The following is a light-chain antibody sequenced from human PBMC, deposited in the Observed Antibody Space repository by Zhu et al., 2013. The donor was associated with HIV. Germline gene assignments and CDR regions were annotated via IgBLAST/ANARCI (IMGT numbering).Light chain of an antibody. V-gene: IGKV3-11*01. CDR3: QQRSNWPPLT. J-gene: IGKJ4*01. CDR2: GAS. Sequence: EVVLTQSPVTLAGFPGDRVTLSCRASQNVNKNLAWYQHKRGQSPRLLFSGASTRATGVPARFSGSGSGTDFTLTINSLEPEDFAVYYCQQRSNWPPLTFGGGTKVEIK. CDR1: QNVNKN.